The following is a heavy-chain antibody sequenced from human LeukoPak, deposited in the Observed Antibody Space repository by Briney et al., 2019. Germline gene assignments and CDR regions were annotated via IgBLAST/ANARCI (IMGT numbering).Heavy chain of an antibody. CDR3: ARPHLGDPWGWGSPNCFAP. CDR2: INKDGSVA. D-gene: IGHD3-16*01. CDR1: GFMFSNYW. V-gene: IGHV3-7*03. Sequence: GGSLRLSCVGSGFMFSNYWMSWVHQAPGKGLEWVANINKDGSVAYSADSLKGRFTFSRDNAKSSLFLQMNSLRVEDSAVYYCARPHLGDPWGWGSPNCFAPGGQGTLVTVSS. J-gene: IGHJ5*02.